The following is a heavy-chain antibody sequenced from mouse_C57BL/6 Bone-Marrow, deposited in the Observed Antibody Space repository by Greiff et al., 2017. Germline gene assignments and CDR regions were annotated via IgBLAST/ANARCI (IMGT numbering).Heavy chain of an antibody. V-gene: IGHV5-9*01. CDR2: ISGGGGNT. CDR3: APAPLFGY. CDR1: GFTFSSYT. J-gene: IGHJ3*01. Sequence: EVMLVESGGGLVKPGGSLKFSCAASGFTFSSYTMSWVRQTPEKRLEWVATISGGGGNTYYPDSVKGRFTISRDNAKNTLYMQMSSLRSEDTALYYGAPAPLFGYWGQGTLVTVSA. D-gene: IGHD6-1*01.